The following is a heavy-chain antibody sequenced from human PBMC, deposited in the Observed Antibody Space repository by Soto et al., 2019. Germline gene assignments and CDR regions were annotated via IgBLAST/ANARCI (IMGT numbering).Heavy chain of an antibody. J-gene: IGHJ3*02. Sequence: QVQLVESGGGVVQPGRSLRLSCSASGFNFSTYGMHWVRQAPGKGLEWVAVIWYDGSTADFADSVKGRFTISRDISKNRVYVQRTSWSAEDTAVFYCARLRWVHPRGPFDIWGQGTMLPVSS. CDR3: ARLRWVHPRGPFDI. D-gene: IGHD1-1*01. V-gene: IGHV3-33*01. CDR1: GFNFSTYG. CDR2: IWYDGSTA.